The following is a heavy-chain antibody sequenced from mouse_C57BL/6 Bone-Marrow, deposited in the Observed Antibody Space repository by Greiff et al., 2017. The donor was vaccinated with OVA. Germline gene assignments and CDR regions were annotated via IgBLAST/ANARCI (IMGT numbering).Heavy chain of an antibody. J-gene: IGHJ4*01. CDR2: IDPNSGGT. D-gene: IGHD1-1*01. CDR1: GYTFTSYW. Sequence: QVQLQQPGAELVKPGASVKLSCKASGYTFTSYWMHWVKLRPGRGLEWIGRIDPNSGGTKYNEKFKSKATLTVDKPSSTAYMQLSSLTSEDSAVYYCARDSLTTVVAPYAMDYWGQGTSVTVSS. CDR3: ARDSLTTVVAPYAMDY. V-gene: IGHV1-72*01.